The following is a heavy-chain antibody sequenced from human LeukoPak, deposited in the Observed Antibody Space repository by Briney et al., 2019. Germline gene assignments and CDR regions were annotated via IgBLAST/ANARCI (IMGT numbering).Heavy chain of an antibody. CDR1: GGSISSSSYY. CDR3: ARVYGSGSYYNGYYYYYMDV. D-gene: IGHD3-10*01. J-gene: IGHJ6*03. Sequence: SETLSLTCTVSGGSISSSSYYWGWIRQPPGKGLEWIGSIYYSGSTYYNPSLKSRVTISVDTSKNQFSLKLSSVTAADTAVYYCARVYGSGSYYNGYYYYYMDVWGKGTTVTIS. CDR2: IYYSGST. V-gene: IGHV4-39*01.